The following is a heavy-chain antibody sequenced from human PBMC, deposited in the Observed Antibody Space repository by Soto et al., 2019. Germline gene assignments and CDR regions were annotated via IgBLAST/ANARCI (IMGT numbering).Heavy chain of an antibody. J-gene: IGHJ4*02. CDR3: ARDGRSSYSSGWYYFDY. CDR2: ISTYNGST. CDR1: GYTFTNYG. D-gene: IGHD6-19*01. V-gene: IGHV1-18*01. Sequence: ASVKVSCKASGYTFTNYGISWVRQAPGQGLEWLGWISTYNGSTSYAQKFQGRVTMTRDTSTSTVYMELSSLRSEDTAVYYCARDGRSSYSSGWYYFDYWGQGTLVTVSS.